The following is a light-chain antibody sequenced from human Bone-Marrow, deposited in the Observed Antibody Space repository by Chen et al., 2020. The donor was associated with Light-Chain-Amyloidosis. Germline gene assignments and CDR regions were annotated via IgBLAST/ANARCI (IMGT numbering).Light chain of an antibody. CDR3: QSYDTTLSGSV. J-gene: IGLJ2*01. CDR2: GNN. CDR1: SSNVGAGYD. Sequence: QSVLTQPPSVSGAPGQRVTISCSGSSSNVGAGYDVQWYQQLPETAPKLLIYGNNDRTSGVPDRFSGSKSGTSASLVITGLQAEEEAEYYCQSYDTTLSGSVFGGGTKLTVL. V-gene: IGLV1-40*01.